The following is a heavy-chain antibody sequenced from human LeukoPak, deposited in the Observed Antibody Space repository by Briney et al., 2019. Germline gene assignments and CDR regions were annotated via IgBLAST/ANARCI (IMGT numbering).Heavy chain of an antibody. Sequence: PGRSLRLSCAASGFTFDDYAMHWVRHARGKGLGWVKGISWNSGSIGYADSVKGRFTLSRDNAKNSLYLQMNSLRAEDTALYYCARGRYSSSWYSNDYWGQGTLVTVSS. V-gene: IGHV3-9*01. J-gene: IGHJ4*02. CDR1: GFTFDDYA. CDR2: ISWNSGSI. D-gene: IGHD6-13*01. CDR3: ARGRYSSSWYSNDY.